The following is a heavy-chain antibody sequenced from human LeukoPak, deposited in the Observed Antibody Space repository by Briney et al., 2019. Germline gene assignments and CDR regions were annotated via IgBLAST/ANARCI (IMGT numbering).Heavy chain of an antibody. V-gene: IGHV3-7*01. J-gene: IGHJ4*02. Sequence: GGSLRLSCAASGFTFSDYWMTWVRQAPGKGLEWVANINQDGTDKNYVDSVKGRFTISRDNAKDSLYLQMNSLRPEDTAVYYCATRSSHTSSWYVYLLWDYWGQGALVTVSS. D-gene: IGHD6-13*01. CDR2: INQDGTDK. CDR1: GFTFSDYW. CDR3: ATRSSHTSSWYVYLLWDY.